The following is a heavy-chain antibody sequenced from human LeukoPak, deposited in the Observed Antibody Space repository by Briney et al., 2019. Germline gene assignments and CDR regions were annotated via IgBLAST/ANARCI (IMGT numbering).Heavy chain of an antibody. D-gene: IGHD1-26*01. CDR1: GGSISSGGYS. CDR3: ARNLAPSGSYVFDY. Sequence: ASQTLSLTCAVSGGSISSGGYSWSWIRQPPGKGLEWIGYIYHSGSTYYNPSLKSRVTISVDTSKNQFSLKLSSVTAADTAVYYCARNLAPSGSYVFDYWGQGTLVTVSS. V-gene: IGHV4-30-2*01. CDR2: IYHSGST. J-gene: IGHJ4*02.